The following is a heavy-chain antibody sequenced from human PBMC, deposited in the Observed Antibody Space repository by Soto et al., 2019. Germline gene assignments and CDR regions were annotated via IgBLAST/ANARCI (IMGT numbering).Heavy chain of an antibody. V-gene: IGHV3-30*18. D-gene: IGHD2-15*01. CDR1: GFTFSSYG. CDR2: ISYDGSNK. Sequence: QVQLVESGGGVVQPGRSLRLSCAASGFTFSSYGMHWVRQAPGKGLEWVAVISYDGSNKYYADSVKGRFTISRDNSKNTLYLQLNSLSAEDAAVYYCAKDLVADYDYDGMDVWGQGTTVTVSS. J-gene: IGHJ6*02. CDR3: AKDLVADYDYDGMDV.